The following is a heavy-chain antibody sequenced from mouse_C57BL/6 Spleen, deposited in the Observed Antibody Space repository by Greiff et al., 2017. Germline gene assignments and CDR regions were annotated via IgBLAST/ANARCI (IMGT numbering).Heavy chain of an antibody. CDR1: GYTFTSYW. J-gene: IGHJ2*01. D-gene: IGHD1-1*01. CDR2: IYPGSGST. CDR3: AIFITTVVAGFDY. V-gene: IGHV1-55*01. Sequence: VQLQQPGAELVKPGASVKMSCKASGYTFTSYWITWVKQRPGQGLEWIGDIYPGSGSTNYNEKFKSKATLTVDTSSSTAYMQLSSLTSEDSAVYYCAIFITTVVAGFDYWGQGTTLTVSS.